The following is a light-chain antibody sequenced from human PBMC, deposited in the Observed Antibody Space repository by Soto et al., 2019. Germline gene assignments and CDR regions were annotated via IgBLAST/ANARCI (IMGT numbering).Light chain of an antibody. V-gene: IGLV2-11*01. CDR1: SSDVGASDY. Sequence: SVLTQPRSVSGSPGQSVTISCAGTSSDVGASDYVSWFQQHPGKVPKLMIYDVSKRPSGVPDRFSGSKFGNTASLTISGLQADDDADYYCCSYTGTYTAYVFGSGTKVTVL. J-gene: IGLJ1*01. CDR3: CSYTGTYTAYV. CDR2: DVS.